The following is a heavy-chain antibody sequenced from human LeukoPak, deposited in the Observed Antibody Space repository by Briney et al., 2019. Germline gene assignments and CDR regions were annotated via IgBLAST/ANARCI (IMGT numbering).Heavy chain of an antibody. CDR3: ARRLTQYDCFDP. CDR2: TYYRSTWYN. CDR1: GDSVSSNSVT. J-gene: IGHJ5*02. D-gene: IGHD2-2*01. Sequence: SQTLSLTCAISGDSVSSNSVTWNWIKQSPSRGLEWLGRTYYRSTWYNDYAVSVRGRITVNPDTSKNQFSLHLNSVTPEDTAVYYCARRLTQYDCFDPWGQGILVTVSS. V-gene: IGHV6-1*01.